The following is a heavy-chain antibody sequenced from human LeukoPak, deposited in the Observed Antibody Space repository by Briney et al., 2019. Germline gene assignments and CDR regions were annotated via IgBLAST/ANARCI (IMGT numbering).Heavy chain of an antibody. CDR3: ARRLTQYDCFDP. CDR2: TYYRSTWYN. CDR1: GDSVSSNSVT. J-gene: IGHJ5*02. D-gene: IGHD2-2*01. Sequence: SQTLSLTCAISGDSVSSNSVTWNWIKQSPSRGLEWLGRTYYRSTWYNDYAVSVRGRITVNPDTSKNQFSLHLNSVTPEDTAVYYCARRLTQYDCFDPWGQGILVTVSS. V-gene: IGHV6-1*01.